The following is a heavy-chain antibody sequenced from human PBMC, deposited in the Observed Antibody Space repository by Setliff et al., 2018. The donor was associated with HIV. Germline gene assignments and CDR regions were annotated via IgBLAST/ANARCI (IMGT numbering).Heavy chain of an antibody. CDR3: AKDPPASGWTLAY. D-gene: IGHD6-19*01. Sequence: GGSLRLSCAASGFTFSSYWMSWVRQAPGKGLEWVTFIQYDGRSKNYADSVKGRFTISRDNSKNVVYLQMTSLRAEDTALYYCAKDPPASGWTLAYWGQGALVTVSS. CDR2: IQYDGRSK. J-gene: IGHJ4*02. CDR1: GFTFSSYW. V-gene: IGHV3-30*02.